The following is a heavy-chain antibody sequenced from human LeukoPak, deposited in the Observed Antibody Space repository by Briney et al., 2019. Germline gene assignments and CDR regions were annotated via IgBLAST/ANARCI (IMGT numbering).Heavy chain of an antibody. CDR2: TIPILGIA. Sequence: ASVKVSCKASGGTFSSYAISWVRQAPGQGLEWMGRTIPILGIANYAQKFQGRVTITADKSTSTAYMELSSLRSEDTAVYYCARDLGIQLWLPDYWGQGTLVTVSS. J-gene: IGHJ4*02. CDR1: GGTFSSYA. CDR3: ARDLGIQLWLPDY. V-gene: IGHV1-69*04. D-gene: IGHD5-18*01.